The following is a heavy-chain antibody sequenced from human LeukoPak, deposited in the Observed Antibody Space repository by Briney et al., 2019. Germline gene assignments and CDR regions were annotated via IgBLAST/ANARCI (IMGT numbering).Heavy chain of an antibody. CDR3: VKPLGYCSGGSCYSDYGMDV. CDR1: GFTFDDYA. D-gene: IGHD2-15*01. J-gene: IGHJ6*02. CDR2: ISWNSGNI. Sequence: GRSLRLSCAASGFTFDDYAMHWVRQAPGKGLEWVSGISWNSGNIDYADSVKGRFTISRDNAKNSLYLQMNSLRAEDTALYYCVKPLGYCSGGSCYSDYGMDVWGQGTTVTVSS. V-gene: IGHV3-9*01.